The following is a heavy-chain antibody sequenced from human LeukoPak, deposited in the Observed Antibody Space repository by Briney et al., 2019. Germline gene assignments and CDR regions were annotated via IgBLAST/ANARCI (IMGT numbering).Heavy chain of an antibody. J-gene: IGHJ5*02. CDR1: GYTFTSYG. V-gene: IGHV1-18*01. D-gene: IGHD3-22*01. CDR2: ISAYNGNT. Sequence: GASVKVSCKASGYTFTSYGISWVRQAPGQGLEWMGWISAYNGNTNYAQKLQGRVTMTTDTSTSTAYMELRSPRSDDTAVYYCARGASDSSGYYSFNWFDPWGQGTLVTVSS. CDR3: ARGASDSSGYYSFNWFDP.